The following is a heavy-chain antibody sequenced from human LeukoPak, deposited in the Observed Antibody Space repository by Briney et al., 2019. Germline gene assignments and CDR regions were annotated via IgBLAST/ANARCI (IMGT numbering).Heavy chain of an antibody. Sequence: SETLSLTCTVSGGSISSSNYYWGWIRQPPGKGLEWIGSIYYSGSTNYNPSLKSRVTISVDTSKNQFSLKLSSVTAADTAVYYCARSSGWYYFDYWGQGTLVTVSS. D-gene: IGHD6-19*01. J-gene: IGHJ4*02. CDR2: IYYSGST. CDR1: GGSISSSNYY. CDR3: ARSSGWYYFDY. V-gene: IGHV4-39*07.